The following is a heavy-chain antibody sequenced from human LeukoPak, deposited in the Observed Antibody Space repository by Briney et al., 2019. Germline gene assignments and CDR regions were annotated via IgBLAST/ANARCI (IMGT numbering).Heavy chain of an antibody. Sequence: GGSLRLSCAASGFSFSAYGMNWVRQAPGKGLEWVSANADSVKGRFTISRDNSRNTLYLQMDSLRAEDTAVYFCSKKGQADDYGKPGWGQGTLVTVSS. J-gene: IGHJ4*02. CDR1: GFSFSAYG. CDR3: SKKGQADDYGKPG. V-gene: IGHV3-23*01. D-gene: IGHD4-17*01.